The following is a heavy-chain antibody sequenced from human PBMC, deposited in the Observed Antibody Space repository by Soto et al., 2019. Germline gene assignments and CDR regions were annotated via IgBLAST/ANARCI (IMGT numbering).Heavy chain of an antibody. CDR3: ARDSRLWGSTGWKRENLFDI. CDR1: GGNFNTYP. J-gene: IGHJ3*02. CDR2: IIPMFGTP. D-gene: IGHD3-16*01. V-gene: IGHV1-69*18. Sequence: QVQLEQSGAEVKRPGSSVKVSCKTSGGNFNTYPISWVRQAPGHRLEWMGKIIPMFGTPDYAQKFQGRVTINADEATTTVYMERRSLKSDDSAVYYCARDSRLWGSTGWKRENLFDIWGQGTMVTVSS.